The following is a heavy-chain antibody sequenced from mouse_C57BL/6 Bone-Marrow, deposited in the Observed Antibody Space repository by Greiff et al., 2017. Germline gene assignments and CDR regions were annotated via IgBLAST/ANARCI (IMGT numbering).Heavy chain of an antibody. V-gene: IGHV1-81*01. Sequence: VQLQQSGAELARPGASVKLSCKASGYTFTSYGISWVKQRTGQGLEWIGEIYPRSGNTYYNEKFKGKATLTADKSSSTAYMELRSLTSEDSAVYFCAVFYYYGSSYGFFAYWGQGTLVTVSA. CDR3: AVFYYYGSSYGFFAY. CDR2: IYPRSGNT. J-gene: IGHJ3*01. D-gene: IGHD1-1*01. CDR1: GYTFTSYG.